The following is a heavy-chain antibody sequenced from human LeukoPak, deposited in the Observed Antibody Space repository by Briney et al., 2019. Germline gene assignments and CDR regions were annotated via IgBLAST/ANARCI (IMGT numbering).Heavy chain of an antibody. J-gene: IGHJ4*02. V-gene: IGHV4-34*01. D-gene: IGHD3-10*01. CDR2: INHSGST. CDR3: ARPSGYYFDY. CDR1: GGSFNGYY. Sequence: SETLSLTCAVYGGSFNGYYWSWIRQPPGKGLEWIGEINHSGSTNYNPSLKSRVTISVDTSKNQFSLKLSSVTAADTAVYYCARPSGYYFDYWGQGTLVTVSS.